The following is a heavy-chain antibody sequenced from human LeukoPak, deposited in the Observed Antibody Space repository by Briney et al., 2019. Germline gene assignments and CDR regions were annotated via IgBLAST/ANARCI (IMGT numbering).Heavy chain of an antibody. J-gene: IGHJ4*02. D-gene: IGHD1-26*01. V-gene: IGHV1-69*13. CDR1: GYTLTELS. CDR3: AMASGSYYGNFDY. CDR2: IIPIFGTA. Sequence: SVKVSCKVSGYTLTELSMHWVRQAPGKGLEWMGGIIPIFGTANYAQKFQGRVTITADESTSTAYMELSSLGSEDTAVYYCAMASGSYYGNFDYWGQGTLVTVSS.